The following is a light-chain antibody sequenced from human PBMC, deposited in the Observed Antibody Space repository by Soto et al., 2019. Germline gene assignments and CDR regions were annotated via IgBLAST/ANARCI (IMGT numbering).Light chain of an antibody. CDR1: QGISNW. V-gene: IGKV1-12*01. Sequence: DIQITPSPSSVSASVGDSVTITCRASQGISNWLVWYQQKTGKDTKLLIYAASSLQSGVPSSFSGSGFETDFTLTIRSLQTEEFATYDCKQANTLPLTVGGGTKGEIK. CDR2: AAS. J-gene: IGKJ4*01. CDR3: KQANTLPLT.